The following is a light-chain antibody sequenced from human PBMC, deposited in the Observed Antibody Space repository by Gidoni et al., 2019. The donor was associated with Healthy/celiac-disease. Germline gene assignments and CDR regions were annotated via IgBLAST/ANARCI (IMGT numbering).Light chain of an antibody. CDR2: DAS. V-gene: IGKV3-11*01. J-gene: IGKJ4*01. CDR3: QQRSNWPFT. Sequence: DIVLTQSPATLSLSPGERATLPCRASQSVSSYLAWYQQKPGQAPRLLIYDASNRATGIPARFSGSGSGTDFTLTISSLEPEDFAVYYCQQRSNWPFTFGGGTKVEIK. CDR1: QSVSSY.